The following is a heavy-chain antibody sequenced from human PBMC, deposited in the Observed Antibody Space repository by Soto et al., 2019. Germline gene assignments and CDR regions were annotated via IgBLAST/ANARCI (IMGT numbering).Heavy chain of an antibody. CDR3: ASDRRYCSGGSCYYWFDP. J-gene: IGHJ5*02. CDR1: GFTFSSYW. Sequence: GGSLRLSCAASGFTFSSYWMSWVRQAPGKGLEWVANIKQDGSEQYYVDSVKGRFTISRDNAKNSLYLQMNSLRAEDTAVYYCASDRRYCSGGSCYYWFDPWGQGTLVTVSS. V-gene: IGHV3-7*03. D-gene: IGHD2-15*01. CDR2: IKQDGSEQ.